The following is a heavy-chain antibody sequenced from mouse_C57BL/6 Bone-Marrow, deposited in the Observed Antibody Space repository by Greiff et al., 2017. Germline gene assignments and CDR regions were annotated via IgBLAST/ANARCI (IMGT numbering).Heavy chain of an antibody. CDR1: GYTFTNYW. J-gene: IGHJ2*01. CDR3: ARYYGSTLFDY. Sequence: QVQLQQSGAELVRPGTSVKMSCKASGYTFTNYWIGWAKQRPGHGLEWIGDIYPGGGYTNYNEKFKGKATLTADKSSSTAYMQVSSLTSEDSAVYYCARYYGSTLFDYWGQGTTLTVSS. D-gene: IGHD1-1*01. CDR2: IYPGGGYT. V-gene: IGHV1-63*01.